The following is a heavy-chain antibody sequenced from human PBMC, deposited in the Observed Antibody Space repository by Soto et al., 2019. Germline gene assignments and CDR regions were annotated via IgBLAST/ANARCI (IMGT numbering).Heavy chain of an antibody. J-gene: IGHJ6*02. CDR1: GGSFTDYF. CDR2: VHHTGTS. D-gene: IGHD2-2*01. V-gene: IGHV4-34*02. CDR3: APRKDSSRYFYGMDV. Sequence: QVALQQWGAGLLKPSQTLSLTCGVQGGSFTDYFWTWIRLTPGKGLEWIGEVHHTGTSYYNPSLKSRLTVSVDTSKSQFSLTLTSVTATDTGTYYCAPRKDSSRYFYGMDVWGQGTTVVVS.